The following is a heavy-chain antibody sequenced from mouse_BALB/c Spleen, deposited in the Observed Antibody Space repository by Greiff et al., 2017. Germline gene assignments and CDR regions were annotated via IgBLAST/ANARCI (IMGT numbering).Heavy chain of an antibody. J-gene: IGHJ3*01. CDR2: IWAGGST. V-gene: IGHV2-9*02. Sequence: VLLVESGPGLVAPSQSLSITCTVSGFSLTSYGVHWVRQPPGKGLEWLGVIWAGGSTNYNSALMSRLSISKDNSKSQVFLKMNSLQTDDTAMYYCARDRGTTVVAPAYWGQGTLVTVSA. CDR1: GFSLTSYG. D-gene: IGHD1-1*01. CDR3: ARDRGTTVVAPAY.